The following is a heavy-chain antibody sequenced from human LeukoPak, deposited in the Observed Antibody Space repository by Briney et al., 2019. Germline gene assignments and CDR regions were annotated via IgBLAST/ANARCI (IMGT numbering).Heavy chain of an antibody. J-gene: IGHJ5*02. V-gene: IGHV5-51*01. CDR2: IYPGSSRT. D-gene: IGHD3-10*01. CDR3: ARHLSLYHYYGSGSSPGWFDP. CDR1: GYSFTNYW. Sequence: GESLKISCKGSGYSFTNYWIGWVRQMPGKGLEWMGIIYPGSSRTRYSPSFQGQVTISADKSISTAYLQWSSLKASDTAMYYCARHLSLYHYYGSGSSPGWFDPWGQGTLVTVSS.